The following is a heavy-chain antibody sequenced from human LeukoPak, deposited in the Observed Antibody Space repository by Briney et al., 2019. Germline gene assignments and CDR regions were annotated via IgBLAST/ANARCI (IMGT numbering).Heavy chain of an antibody. D-gene: IGHD3-3*01. CDR3: ARGYDFWSGYCGGRAFDI. Sequence: SETLSLTCADSVGSISRYYWSWIRQPRRKALEWIEYIDYSGSTNYNPSLKSRVTISVDTSKNQFSLKLSSVTAADTAVYYCARGYDFWSGYCGGRAFDIWGQRTMVTVSS. J-gene: IGHJ3*02. CDR1: VGSISRYY. CDR2: IDYSGST. V-gene: IGHV4-59*08.